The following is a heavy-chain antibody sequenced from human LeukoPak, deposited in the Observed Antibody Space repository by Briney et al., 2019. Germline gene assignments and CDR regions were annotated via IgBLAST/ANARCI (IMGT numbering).Heavy chain of an antibody. Sequence: PSETLSLTCTVSGGSISSYYWSWIRQPPGKGLEWIGYIYYSGSTNYNPSLKSRVTISVDTSKNQFSLKLSSVTAADTAVYYCARSNYGSGFGNWFDPWGQGTLVTVSS. V-gene: IGHV4-59*12. J-gene: IGHJ5*02. D-gene: IGHD3-10*01. CDR1: GGSISSYY. CDR3: ARSNYGSGFGNWFDP. CDR2: IYYSGST.